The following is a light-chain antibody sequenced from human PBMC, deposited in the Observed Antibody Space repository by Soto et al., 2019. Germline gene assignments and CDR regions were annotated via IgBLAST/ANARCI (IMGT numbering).Light chain of an antibody. CDR1: TGAVSSAYY. Sequence: QAVVTQEPSLTVSPGGTVTLTCTSSTGAVSSAYYPTWFQQKPGQAPRSLIYSTTNKHSWTPARFSGSLLGGKAALTLSGVQPEDEADYYCLLCYAGGSRVFGGGTKLTVL. J-gene: IGLJ3*02. CDR3: LLCYAGGSRV. CDR2: STT. V-gene: IGLV7-43*01.